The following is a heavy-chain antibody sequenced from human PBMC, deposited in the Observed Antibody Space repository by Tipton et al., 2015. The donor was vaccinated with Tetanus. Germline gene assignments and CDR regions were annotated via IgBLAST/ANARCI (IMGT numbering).Heavy chain of an antibody. V-gene: IGHV3-30*18. J-gene: IGHJ4*03. CDR1: EFTFSRFG. CDR2: ISYDGNHK. D-gene: IGHD2-21*01. Sequence: SLRLSCAASEFTFSRFGMHWVRQAPGKGLEWVAGISYDGNHKYYKDSVKGRFTISRVNSKNTLYLQMNSLRAEDTAIYYCAKAKPVISPAFFDYWGQGTLVTVSS. CDR3: AKAKPVISPAFFDY.